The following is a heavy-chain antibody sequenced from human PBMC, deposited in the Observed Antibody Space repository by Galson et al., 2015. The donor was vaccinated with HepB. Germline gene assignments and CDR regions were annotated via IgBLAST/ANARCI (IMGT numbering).Heavy chain of an antibody. CDR2: TYYRSKWYN. CDR3: ARGVEAAITVGFWFDP. D-gene: IGHD2-2*02. V-gene: IGHV6-1*01. Sequence: CAISGDSVSSTSAAWNWIRQSPSRGLEWLGRTYYRSKWYNDYAVSVKSRITINPDTSKNQFSLQLNSVTPEDTAVYYCARGVEAAITVGFWFDPWGQGTLVTVSS. J-gene: IGHJ5*02. CDR1: GDSVSSTSAA.